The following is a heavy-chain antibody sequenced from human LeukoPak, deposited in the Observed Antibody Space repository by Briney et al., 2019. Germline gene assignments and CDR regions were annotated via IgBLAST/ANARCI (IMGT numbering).Heavy chain of an antibody. J-gene: IGHJ4*02. Sequence: PGGSLRLSCAASGFTFSSYWMSWVRQAPGKGLEWVANIKQDGSEKYYVDSVKGRFTISRDNAKNSLYLQMNSLRAEDTAVYYCARENLLWFGRRQDFDYWGQGTLVTVSS. D-gene: IGHD3-10*01. CDR1: GFTFSSYW. V-gene: IGHV3-7*01. CDR3: ARENLLWFGRRQDFDY. CDR2: IKQDGSEK.